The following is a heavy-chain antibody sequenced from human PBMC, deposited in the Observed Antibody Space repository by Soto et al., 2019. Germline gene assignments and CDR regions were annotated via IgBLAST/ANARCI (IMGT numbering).Heavy chain of an antibody. V-gene: IGHV3-53*04. CDR2: IDSGGSA. J-gene: IGHJ6*03. CDR1: GFTVSSNY. CDR3: AGEIDFRVSYGTYHQYMDV. D-gene: IGHD3-3*01. Sequence: GGSLRLSCAASGFTVSSNYMSWVRQAPGKGLEWVSVIDSGGSAYYADSVKGRFTISRHNSKNTLNLQMNSLRIEDTAVYYCAGEIDFRVSYGTYHQYMDVWGKGTTVTVSS.